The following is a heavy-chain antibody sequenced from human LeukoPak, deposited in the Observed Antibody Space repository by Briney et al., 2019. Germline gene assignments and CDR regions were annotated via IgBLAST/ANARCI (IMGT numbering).Heavy chain of an antibody. CDR3: ASGYSGYDLGRRGYYYGMDV. V-gene: IGHV4-30-2*01. CDR2: IYHSGST. J-gene: IGHJ6*02. D-gene: IGHD5-12*01. CDR1: GGSISSGGYS. Sequence: SQTLSLTCAVSGGSISSGGYSWSWIRQPPGKGLEWIGYIYHSGSTYYNPSLKSRVTMSVDRSKNQFSLKLSSVTAADTAVYYCASGYSGYDLGRRGYYYGMDVWGQGTTVTVSS.